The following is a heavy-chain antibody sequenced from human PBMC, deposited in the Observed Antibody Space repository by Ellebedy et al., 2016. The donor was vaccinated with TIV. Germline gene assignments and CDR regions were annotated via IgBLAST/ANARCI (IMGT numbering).Heavy chain of an antibody. D-gene: IGHD2-8*02. CDR1: GFTFSSCA. CDR3: AKGCRTGGNCFLIDY. CDR2: IDGNAFRT. V-gene: IGHV3-23*01. J-gene: IGHJ4*02. Sequence: GESLKISCAASGFTFSSCAMAWVRQAPGKGLEWVAGIDGNAFRTYDIDSVKGRFTISRDNSKNTLFLQMNSLTAEDTAIYYYAKGCRTGGNCFLIDYWGLGTLVTVSS.